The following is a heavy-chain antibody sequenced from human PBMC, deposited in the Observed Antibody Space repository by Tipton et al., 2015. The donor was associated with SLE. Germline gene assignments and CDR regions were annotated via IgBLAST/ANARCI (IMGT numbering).Heavy chain of an antibody. CDR2: IKSNSVGGAA. Sequence: SLRLSCAASGFTFSNVWLTWVRQAPGKGLEWLGRIKSNSVGGAADYATFVKGRFTISRDDSENTLFLQVNSLKTEDTAVYYCATNHPYSGGLMDHWGQGTRVTVSS. D-gene: IGHD2-21*01. J-gene: IGHJ4*02. V-gene: IGHV3-15*05. CDR1: GFTFSNVW. CDR3: ATNHPYSGGLMDH.